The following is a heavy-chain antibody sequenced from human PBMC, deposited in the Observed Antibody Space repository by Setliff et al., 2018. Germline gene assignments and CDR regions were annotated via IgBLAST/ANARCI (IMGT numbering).Heavy chain of an antibody. CDR3: ARGFDVCGGGACYTDGPYYFDY. CDR2: INHGGST. Sequence: KSSETLSLTCAVYGESFSGHYWSWIRQPPGKGLEWIGEINHGGSTNYNPSLKRRVTISVDTSKNQFSLKLSSVAAADTAVYYCARGFDVCGGGACYTDGPYYFDYWGLGTLVTVSS. CDR1: GESFSGHY. J-gene: IGHJ4*02. V-gene: IGHV4-34*01. D-gene: IGHD2-21*02.